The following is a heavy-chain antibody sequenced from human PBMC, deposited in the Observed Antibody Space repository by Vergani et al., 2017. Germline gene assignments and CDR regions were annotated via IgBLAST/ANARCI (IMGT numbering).Heavy chain of an antibody. CDR2: IYSGFNT. CDR3: ARDPSAGSDDYGGNSGGDY. J-gene: IGHJ4*02. D-gene: IGHD4-23*01. CDR1: GFTVSSNY. V-gene: IGHV3-66*01. Sequence: EVQLVESGGGLVQTGGSLRLSCAASGFTVSSNYMSWVRQAPGKGLEWVSVIYSGFNTYYADSVKGRFTIPRDNSKNTLYLQMNSLRAEDTAVYYCARDPSAGSDDYGGNSGGDYWGQGTLVTVSS.